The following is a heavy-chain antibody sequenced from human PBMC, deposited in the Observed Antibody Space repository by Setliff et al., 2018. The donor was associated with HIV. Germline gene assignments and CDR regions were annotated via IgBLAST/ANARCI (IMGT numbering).Heavy chain of an antibody. CDR3: AKDREAYCSGGSCYRVDY. CDR1: GFTFSSYG. Sequence: PGGSLRLSCAASGFTFSSYGMHWVRQAPGKGLEWVVFIRYDGSNKYYADSVKGRFTTSRDNSKNTLYVQMNSLRVEDTAVYYCAKDREAYCSGGSCYRVDYWGQGTQVTV. CDR2: IRYDGSNK. J-gene: IGHJ4*02. V-gene: IGHV3-30*02. D-gene: IGHD2-15*01.